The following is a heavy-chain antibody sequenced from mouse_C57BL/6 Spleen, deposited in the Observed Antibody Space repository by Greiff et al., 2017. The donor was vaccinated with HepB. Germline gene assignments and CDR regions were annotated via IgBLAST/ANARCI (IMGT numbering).Heavy chain of an antibody. CDR1: GFTFSDFY. CDR2: SRNKANDYTT. CDR3: ARANLYYAMDY. Sequence: EVQRVESGGGLVQSGRSLRLSCATSGFTFSDFYMEWVRQAPGKGLEWIAASRNKANDYTTEYSASVKGRFIVSRDTSQSILYLQMNALRAEDTAIYYCARANLYYAMDYWGQGTSVTVSS. V-gene: IGHV7-1*01. J-gene: IGHJ4*01. D-gene: IGHD4-1*01.